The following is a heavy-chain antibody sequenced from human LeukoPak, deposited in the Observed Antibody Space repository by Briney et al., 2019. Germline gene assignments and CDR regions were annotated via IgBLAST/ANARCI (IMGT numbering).Heavy chain of an antibody. D-gene: IGHD2/OR15-2a*01. V-gene: IGHV3-48*03. CDR3: ARGLLLD. CDR1: GFTFSSDE. J-gene: IGHJ4*02. CDR2: ISSSGRTI. Sequence: GGSLRLSCAASGFTFSSDEMNWVRQAPGKGLEWVSYISSSGRTIYYADSVKGRFTVSRDNANNSLYLQMNSLRAGDTAVYYCARGLLLDWGQGTMVTVSS.